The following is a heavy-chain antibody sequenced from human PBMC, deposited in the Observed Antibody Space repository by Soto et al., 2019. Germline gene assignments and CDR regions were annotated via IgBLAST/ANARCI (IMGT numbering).Heavy chain of an antibody. D-gene: IGHD3-22*01. V-gene: IGHV4-59*02. CDR1: GGSVSNYY. CDR2: IYYTGTH. Sequence: SETLSLTCSVSGGSVSNYYWSWVRQPPGKRLEWIGYIYYTGTHDYNPSLRSRATISVDTSKDQFSLKLTSVTAADTAVSYCERDTDSNSTGLPSFDTWGPGILVTVSS. CDR3: ERDTDSNSTGLPSFDT. J-gene: IGHJ5*02.